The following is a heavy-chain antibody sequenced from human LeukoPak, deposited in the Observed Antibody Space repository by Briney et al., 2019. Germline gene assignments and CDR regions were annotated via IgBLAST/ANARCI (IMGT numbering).Heavy chain of an antibody. CDR3: VVQLLPSWFDP. CDR2: IYYSGST. V-gene: IGHV4-39*07. D-gene: IGHD2-15*01. J-gene: IGHJ5*02. CDR1: GGSISSSSYY. Sequence: SETLSLTCTVSGGSISSSSYYWGWIRQPPGKGLEWIGSIYYSGSTYYNPSLKSRVTISVDTSKNQFSLKLSSVTAADTAVYYCVVQLLPSWFDPWGQGTLVTVSS.